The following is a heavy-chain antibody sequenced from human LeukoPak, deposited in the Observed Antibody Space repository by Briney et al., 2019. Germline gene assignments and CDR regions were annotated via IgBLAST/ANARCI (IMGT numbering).Heavy chain of an antibody. J-gene: IGHJ4*02. CDR1: GCTFNTYS. D-gene: IGHD1-26*01. Sequence: GGSLRLSCEGSGCTFNTYSMNWARQAPGKGLAGVSSIDSSGGYMFYADSVKGRFIISRDNAKDSLYLQMNSLRVEDTAVYYCLRWDRRDYWGQGTLVIVSS. CDR3: LRWDRRDY. CDR2: IDSSGGYM. V-gene: IGHV3-21*06.